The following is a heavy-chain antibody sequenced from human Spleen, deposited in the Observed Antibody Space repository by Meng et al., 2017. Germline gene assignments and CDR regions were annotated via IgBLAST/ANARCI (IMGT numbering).Heavy chain of an antibody. CDR1: GDSVASISAA. J-gene: IGHJ4*02. CDR3: ARGDGYIIDY. V-gene: IGHV6-1*01. Sequence: QVQLQRSVPGLVKPSQTPSLTWAISGDSVASISAAWNWIRQSPSRGLEWLGRTYYRSKWFNDYALSVKSRVTVNPDTSKNQFSLQLNSVTPEDTAVYYCARGDGYIIDYWGQGTLVTVSS. D-gene: IGHD5-24*01. CDR2: TYYRSKWFN.